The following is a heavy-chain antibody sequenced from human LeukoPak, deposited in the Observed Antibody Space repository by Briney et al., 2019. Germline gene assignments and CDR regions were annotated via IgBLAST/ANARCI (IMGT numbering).Heavy chain of an antibody. CDR1: GYTFTSYD. CDR2: MNPNSGNT. CDR3: ARGYCRGGSCYGGDWFDP. Sequence: ASVKVSCKASGYTFTSYDINWVRQATGQGPEWMGWMNPNSGNTGYAQKFQGRVTMTRNTSISTAYMELSSLRSEDTAVYYCARGYCRGGSCYGGDWFDPWGQGTLVTVSS. D-gene: IGHD2-15*01. V-gene: IGHV1-8*01. J-gene: IGHJ5*02.